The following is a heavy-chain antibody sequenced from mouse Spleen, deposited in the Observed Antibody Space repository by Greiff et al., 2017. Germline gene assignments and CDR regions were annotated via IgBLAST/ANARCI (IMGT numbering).Heavy chain of an antibody. J-gene: IGHJ4*01. Sequence: EVHLVESGGGLVKPGGSLKLSCAASGFTFSSYTMSWVRQTPAKRLEWVATISSGGGNTYYPDSVKGRFTISRDNARNTLYLQMSSLRSEDTAMYYCARLRLPLYAMDYWGQGTSVTVSS. V-gene: IGHV5-9*04. D-gene: IGHD2-2*01. CDR1: GFTFSSYT. CDR2: ISSGGGNT. CDR3: ARLRLPLYAMDY.